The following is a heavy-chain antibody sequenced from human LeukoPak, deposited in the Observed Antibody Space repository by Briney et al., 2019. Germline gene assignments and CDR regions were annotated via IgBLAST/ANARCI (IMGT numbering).Heavy chain of an antibody. J-gene: IGHJ3*02. D-gene: IGHD3-10*01. CDR1: GFTFSSYG. V-gene: IGHV3-21*01. Sequence: GGSLRLSCAASGFTFSSYGMNWVRQAPGKGLDWVSSISSSSSYIYYADSVKGRLIIFRDNAKNSLYLQMNSLRAEDTAVYYCARERLSEYYYGSGSYYNDAFDIWGQGTMVTVSS. CDR3: ARERLSEYYYGSGSYYNDAFDI. CDR2: ISSSSSYI.